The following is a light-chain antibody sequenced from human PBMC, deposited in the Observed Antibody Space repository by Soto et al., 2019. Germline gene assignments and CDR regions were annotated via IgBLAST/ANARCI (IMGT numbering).Light chain of an antibody. CDR3: QQYGTSPQIT. CDR2: GAS. V-gene: IGKV3-20*01. J-gene: IGKJ3*01. Sequence: EIVLTQSPGTLSLSPGERATLSCRASQSVSSSYLAWYQQKPGQAPRLLIYGASSRATGIPDRFSGSGSGTDIPLTLSRLEPEDFAVYYSQQYGTSPQITFGPGTKVHIK. CDR1: QSVSSSY.